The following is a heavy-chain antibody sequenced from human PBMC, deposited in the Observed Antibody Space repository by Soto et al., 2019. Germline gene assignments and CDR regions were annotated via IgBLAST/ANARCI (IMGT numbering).Heavy chain of an antibody. J-gene: IGHJ6*04. CDR2: TYWDGDK. V-gene: IGHV2-5*02. Sequence: QITLKESGPTLMKPGQPLTLTCTVSGFSLTTDGVGVGWIRQSPGKALELLARTYWDGDKRYTPALKSRLTLTTDTSKYQVVLMLSNMDHVATGTYYCVRSVRGQGCSGGSCYYPDVWGKGTTVTVSS. CDR3: VRSVRGQGCSGGSCYYPDV. CDR1: GFSLTTDGVG. D-gene: IGHD2-15*01.